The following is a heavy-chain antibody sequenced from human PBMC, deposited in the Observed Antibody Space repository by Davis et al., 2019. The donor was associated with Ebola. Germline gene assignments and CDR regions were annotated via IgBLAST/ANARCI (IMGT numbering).Heavy chain of an antibody. Sequence: MPSETLSLTCTVSGGSISSSSYYWGWIRQPPGKGLEWIGSIHYSGSTNYNPSLKSRVTISADTSKNQFSLKLSSVTAADTAVYYCARGSVAYYYDSSGYGGRMAWLDPWGQGTLVTVSS. CDR3: ARGSVAYYYDSSGYGGRMAWLDP. CDR1: GGSISSSSYY. V-gene: IGHV4-39*07. D-gene: IGHD3-22*01. J-gene: IGHJ5*02. CDR2: IHYSGST.